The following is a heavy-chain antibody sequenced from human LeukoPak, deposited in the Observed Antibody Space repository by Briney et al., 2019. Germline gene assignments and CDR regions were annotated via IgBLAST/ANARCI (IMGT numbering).Heavy chain of an antibody. D-gene: IGHD3-3*01. CDR2: IRYDGGNK. J-gene: IGHJ4*02. V-gene: IGHV3-30*02. CDR3: ARVTYYDFWSGFDY. Sequence: GGSLRLSCAASGFTFSTYGMHWVRQAPGKGLEWMAFIRYDGGNKYYADSVKGRFTISRDNSKNTLYLQMNSLRAEDTAVYYCARVTYYDFWSGFDYWGQGTLVTVSS. CDR1: GFTFSTYG.